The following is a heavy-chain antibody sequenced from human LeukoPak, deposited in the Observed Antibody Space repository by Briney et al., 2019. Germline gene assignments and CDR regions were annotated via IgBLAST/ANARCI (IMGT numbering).Heavy chain of an antibody. CDR1: GFTFSSYG. CDR3: VVYDLGVY. J-gene: IGHJ4*02. V-gene: IGHV3-30*03. CDR2: ISYDGSNK. Sequence: GRSLRLSCAASGFTFSSYGMHWVRQAPGKGLEWVAVISYDGSNKYYADSVEGRFTISRDNSKNTLYLQMNSLRAEDTAVYYCVVYDLGVYWGQGTLVAVSS. D-gene: IGHD2-8*01.